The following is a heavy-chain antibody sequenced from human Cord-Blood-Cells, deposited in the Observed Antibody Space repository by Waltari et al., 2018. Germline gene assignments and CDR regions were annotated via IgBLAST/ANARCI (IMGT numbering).Heavy chain of an antibody. CDR1: AGTFSSYA. CDR3: ASGGVTGTGAFDI. Sequence: QVQLVQSGAEVTKPGSSVKVSCKASAGTFSSYAISWVRQAPGQGLEWMGRIIPILGIANYAQKFQGRVTITADKSTSTAYMELSSLRSEDTAVYYCASGGVTGTGAFDIWGQGTMVTVSS. J-gene: IGHJ3*02. D-gene: IGHD1-20*01. V-gene: IGHV1-69*09. CDR2: IIPILGIA.